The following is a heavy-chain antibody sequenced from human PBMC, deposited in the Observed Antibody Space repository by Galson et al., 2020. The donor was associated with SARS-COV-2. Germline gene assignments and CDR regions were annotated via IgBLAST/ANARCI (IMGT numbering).Heavy chain of an antibody. V-gene: IGHV3-48*04. CDR1: GFTFSSYT. D-gene: IGHD1-1*01. CDR2: IRSSSGTI. Sequence: GESLKISCAASGFTFSSYTMNWVRQTPVKGLELVAYIRSSSGTIYYADSVKGRFTISRDNAKSSLYLQVNSLRVEDTAVYYCARERLEYWGQGTLVTVSS. CDR3: ARERLEY. J-gene: IGHJ4*02.